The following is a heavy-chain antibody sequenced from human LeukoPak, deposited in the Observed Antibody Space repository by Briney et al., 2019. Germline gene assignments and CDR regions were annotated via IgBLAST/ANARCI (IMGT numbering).Heavy chain of an antibody. V-gene: IGHV3-23*01. D-gene: IGHD1-26*01. Sequence: GGSLRLSCAASGFSFSNYAMSWVCHAPGKGLEWVSAISASGGSTYYADSVKGRFTISRDNSKKTLYLQMNSLRAEDTAVYYCAKGPRIVGATAIVGDDGGQGTLVTVSS. CDR2: ISASGGST. CDR3: AKGPRIVGATAIVGDD. J-gene: IGHJ4*02. CDR1: GFSFSNYA.